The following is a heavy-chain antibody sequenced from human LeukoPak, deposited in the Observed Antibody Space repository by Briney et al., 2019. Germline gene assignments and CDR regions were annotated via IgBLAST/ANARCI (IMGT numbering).Heavy chain of an antibody. CDR2: INHSGST. V-gene: IGHV4-34*01. CDR3: ARSGSSGWPGGFDY. J-gene: IGHJ4*02. CDR1: GGSFSGYY. D-gene: IGHD6-19*01. Sequence: SETLSLTCAVYGGSFSGYYWSWIRQPPGKGLEWIGEINHSGSTNYNPSLKSRVTISVDTSKNQFSLKLSSVTAADTAVYYCARSGSSGWPGGFDYWGQGTLVTDSS.